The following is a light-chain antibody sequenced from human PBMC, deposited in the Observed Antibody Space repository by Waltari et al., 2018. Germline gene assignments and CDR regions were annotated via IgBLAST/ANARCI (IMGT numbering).Light chain of an antibody. CDR3: QSYDSSLNIYV. V-gene: IGLV1-40*01. Sequence: QSVLTQPPSVSGAPGQSVTISCAGGSSNIGTGHEVHWFQQVPGTAPKLLTQDGGSRPSGVPDRFSAFKSGSSASLAITGLRTEDEADYYCQSYDSSLNIYVFGSGTKVTVL. J-gene: IGLJ1*01. CDR1: SSNIGTGHE. CDR2: DGG.